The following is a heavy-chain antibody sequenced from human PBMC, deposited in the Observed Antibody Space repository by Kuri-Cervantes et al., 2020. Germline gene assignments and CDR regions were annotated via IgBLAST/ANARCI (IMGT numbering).Heavy chain of an antibody. Sequence: ESLKISCAVYGGSFSGYYWSWIRQPPGKGLEWIGEINHSGSTNYNPSLKSRVTISVDTSKNQFSLKLSSVTAADTAVYYCARATYYYGSGSYFYWGQGTLVTVSS. CDR1: GGSFSGYY. CDR3: ARATYYYGSGSYFY. D-gene: IGHD3-10*01. J-gene: IGHJ4*02. V-gene: IGHV4-34*01. CDR2: INHSGST.